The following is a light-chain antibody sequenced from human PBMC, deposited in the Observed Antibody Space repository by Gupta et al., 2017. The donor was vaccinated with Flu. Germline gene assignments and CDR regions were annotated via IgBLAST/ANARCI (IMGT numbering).Light chain of an antibody. CDR1: QDIRNT. J-gene: IGKJ4*01. CDR3: LQYDNSPLT. Sequence: AIQMTQSPSSLSASVRDTVTITCRASQDIRNTLGWYHQKPGEAPKPLMYNVSTLQSGVPSRFSGGGSGTHFTLTISSLQPEDVATDYCLQYDNSPLTFGGGTKVEIK. CDR2: NVS. V-gene: IGKV1-6*01.